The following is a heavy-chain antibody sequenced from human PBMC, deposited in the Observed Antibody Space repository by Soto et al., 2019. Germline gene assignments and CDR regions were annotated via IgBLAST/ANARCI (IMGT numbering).Heavy chain of an antibody. J-gene: IGHJ6*02. CDR1: GFSLSNARMG. CDR2: IFSNDEK. V-gene: IGHV2-26*01. Sequence: SGPTLVNPTQTLTLTCTVSGFSLSNARMGVSWIRQPPGKALEWLAHIFSNDEKSYSTSLKSRLTISKGTSKSQVVLTMTNMDPVDTATYYCARIWGPYYYYGMDVWGQGTTVTVSS. D-gene: IGHD7-27*01. CDR3: ARIWGPYYYYGMDV.